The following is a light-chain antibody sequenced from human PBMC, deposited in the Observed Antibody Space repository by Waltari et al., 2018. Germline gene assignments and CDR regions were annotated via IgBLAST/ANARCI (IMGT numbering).Light chain of an antibody. CDR3: QHYLRLPVT. CDR2: GAS. J-gene: IGKJ1*01. V-gene: IGKV3-20*01. Sequence: EIVLKKSPGNMYLSLGERAKVSCRASQSVSRALAWYQQQPGQAPRILIYGASTRATVLPFLFIFSFSVPFFSLTISILEPDDFSVYYFQHYLRLPVTFFQ. CDR1: QSVSRA.